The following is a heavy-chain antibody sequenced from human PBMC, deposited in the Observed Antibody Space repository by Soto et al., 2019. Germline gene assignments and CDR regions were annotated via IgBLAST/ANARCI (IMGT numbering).Heavy chain of an antibody. Sequence: QVQLVESGGGVVQPGRSLRLSCAASGFTFSSYGMHWVRQAPGKGLEWVAVIWYDGSNKYYADSVKGRFTISRDNSKNTLYLQMNSLRAEDTAVYYCARMYYYDSSGTGDYWGQGTLVTVSS. D-gene: IGHD3-22*01. J-gene: IGHJ4*02. CDR1: GFTFSSYG. CDR2: IWYDGSNK. V-gene: IGHV3-33*01. CDR3: ARMYYYDSSGTGDY.